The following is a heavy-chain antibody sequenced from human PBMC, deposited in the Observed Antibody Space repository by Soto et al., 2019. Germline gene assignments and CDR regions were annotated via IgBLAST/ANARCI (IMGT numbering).Heavy chain of an antibody. Sequence: GSLRLSCAASGFTFSTYWMNWVRQAPGKGLEWVANIKQDGSEKYYVDSVKGRFAISRDNAKDSLFLQMNNLRAEDTAVYYCVRDWSTFWGMDVWGQGTTVTVSS. J-gene: IGHJ6*02. CDR1: GFTFSTYW. V-gene: IGHV3-7*01. CDR3: VRDWSTFWGMDV. CDR2: IKQDGSEK.